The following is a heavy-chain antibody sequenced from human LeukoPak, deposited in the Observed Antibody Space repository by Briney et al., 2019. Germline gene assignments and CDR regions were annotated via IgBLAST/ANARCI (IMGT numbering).Heavy chain of an antibody. CDR2: IYNGGTT. Sequence: GGSLRLSCAASGLPVSDNYMTWVRQAPGKGLEWVSVIYNGGTTKYADSVKGRFIISRDNSRNMLYLQMNSLRVEDTAVYYCARWPTMGGRWGQGTLVTVSS. CDR1: GLPVSDNY. V-gene: IGHV3-66*01. CDR3: ARWPTMGGR. J-gene: IGHJ4*02. D-gene: IGHD3-16*01.